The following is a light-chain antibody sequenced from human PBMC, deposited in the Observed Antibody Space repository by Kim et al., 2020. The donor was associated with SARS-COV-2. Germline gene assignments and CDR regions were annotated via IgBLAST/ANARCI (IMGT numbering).Light chain of an antibody. V-gene: IGKV1-5*01. CDR3: QQYNSYSLYT. CDR2: DAS. CDR1: QSISSW. J-gene: IGKJ2*01. Sequence: DIQMTQSPSTLSASVGDRVTITCRASQSISSWLAWYQQKPGKAPKLLIYDASSLESGVPSRFSGSGSGTEFTLTISSLQPDDFATYYCQQYNSYSLYTFGQGTELEI.